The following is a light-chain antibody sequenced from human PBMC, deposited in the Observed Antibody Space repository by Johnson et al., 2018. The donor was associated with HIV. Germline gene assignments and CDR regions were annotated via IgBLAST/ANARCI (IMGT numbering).Light chain of an antibody. J-gene: IGLJ1*01. CDR3: GTWDSSLSAYV. V-gene: IGLV1-51*01. Sequence: SVLKQPPSVSAAPGQRVTISCSGSSSNIGNNYVSWYQQLPGTAPKLLIYETNKRPSEIPDRFSGSKSGTSATLGITGLQTEDEAEYYCGTWDSSLSAYVFGTGTKVTVL. CDR2: ETN. CDR1: SSNIGNNY.